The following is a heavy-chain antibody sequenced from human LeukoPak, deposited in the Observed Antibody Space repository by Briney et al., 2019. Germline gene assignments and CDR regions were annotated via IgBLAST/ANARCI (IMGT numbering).Heavy chain of an antibody. J-gene: IGHJ4*02. D-gene: IGHD1-1*01. Sequence: SETLSLTCTVSGGSISSYYWSWIRQPPGKGLEWIGYIYYSGSTNYNPSLKSRVTISVDTSKNQFSLKLSSVAAADTAVYYCARDKNWTDYWGQGTLVTVSS. CDR2: IYYSGST. CDR1: GGSISSYY. V-gene: IGHV4-59*01. CDR3: ARDKNWTDY.